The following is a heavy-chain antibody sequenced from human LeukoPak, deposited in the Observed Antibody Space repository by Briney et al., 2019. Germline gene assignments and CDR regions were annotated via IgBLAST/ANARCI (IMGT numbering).Heavy chain of an antibody. D-gene: IGHD1-26*01. J-gene: IGHJ4*02. CDR2: ISSSSDTI. Sequence: GGSLRLSCAASGFTFSSYWMSWVRQAPGKGLEWVSYISSSSDTIYYADSVKGRFTISRDNAKNSLYLQMNSLRAEDTAVYYCASGMRVGLNIWGQGTLVTVSS. V-gene: IGHV3-48*04. CDR1: GFTFSSYW. CDR3: ASGMRVGLNI.